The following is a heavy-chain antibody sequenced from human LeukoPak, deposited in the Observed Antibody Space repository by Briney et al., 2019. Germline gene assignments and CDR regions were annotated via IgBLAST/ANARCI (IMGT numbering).Heavy chain of an antibody. CDR1: GFTFDDYA. J-gene: IGHJ4*02. D-gene: IGHD5-18*01. V-gene: IGHV3-43D*03. Sequence: GGSLRLSCAASGFTFDDYAMHWVRQAPGKGLEWVSLISWDGGSTYYADSVKGRFTISRDNAKNSLYLQMNSLRAEDTAVYYCARGSTWYSYGYYFDYWGQGTLVTVSS. CDR3: ARGSTWYSYGYYFDY. CDR2: ISWDGGST.